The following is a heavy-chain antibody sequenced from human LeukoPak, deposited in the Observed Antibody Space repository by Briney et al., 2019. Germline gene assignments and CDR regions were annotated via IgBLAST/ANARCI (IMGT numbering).Heavy chain of an antibody. D-gene: IGHD2-2*01. J-gene: IGHJ4*02. Sequence: SQTLSLTCGVSGGSISSGGFSWSWIRQPPGKGLEWIGYIYHSGSTYYKPSLKSRVTISIDTSKNQFSLKLSSVTAADTAVYYCARVVPAAISFLYYFDYWGQGTLVTVSS. V-gene: IGHV4-30-2*01. CDR1: GGSISSGGFS. CDR2: IYHSGST. CDR3: ARVVPAAISFLYYFDY.